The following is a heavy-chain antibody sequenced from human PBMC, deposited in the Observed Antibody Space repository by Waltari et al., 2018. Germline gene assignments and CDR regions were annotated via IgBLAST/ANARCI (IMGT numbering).Heavy chain of an antibody. CDR2: IWSDGTNI. D-gene: IGHD2-21*01. CDR3: ARLYGGNSASRY. CDR1: GFDFSASG. J-gene: IGHJ4*02. V-gene: IGHV3-33*01. Sequence: GEVVPPGTSLTLSCAASGFDFSASGMHWIRQVPGKGLGWVAVIWSDGTNIHYAEPVKGRFTIFRDNSKNTLFLEMNSLRAEDTAMYYCARLYGGNSASRYWGRGALVTVSS.